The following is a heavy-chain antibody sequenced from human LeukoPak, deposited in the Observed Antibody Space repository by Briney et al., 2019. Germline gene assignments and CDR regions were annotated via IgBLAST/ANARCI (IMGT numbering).Heavy chain of an antibody. V-gene: IGHV3-21*01. J-gene: IGHJ4*02. Sequence: TGGSLRLSCAASGFTFSSYSMNWVRQAPGKGLEWVSSISSSSSYIYHADSVKGRFTISSDNAKNSLYLQMNSLRAEDTAVYYCTRVLYSSGWLWGQGTLVTVSS. D-gene: IGHD6-19*01. CDR1: GFTFSSYS. CDR3: TRVLYSSGWL. CDR2: ISSSSSYI.